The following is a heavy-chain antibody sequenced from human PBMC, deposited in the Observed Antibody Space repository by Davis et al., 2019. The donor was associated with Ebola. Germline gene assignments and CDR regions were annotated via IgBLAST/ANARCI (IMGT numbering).Heavy chain of an antibody. D-gene: IGHD2-15*01. V-gene: IGHV5-10-1*01. CDR1: GYSFTSYW. CDR2: IDPSDSYT. J-gene: IGHJ4*02. CDR3: ARDLGSCAGGSCSPHY. Sequence: GESLKISCKGSGYSFTSYWISWVRQMPGKGLEWMGRIDPSDSYTNYSPSFQGHVTISADKSISTAYLQWSSLKASDTAMYYCARDLGSCAGGSCSPHYWGQGTRVTVSS.